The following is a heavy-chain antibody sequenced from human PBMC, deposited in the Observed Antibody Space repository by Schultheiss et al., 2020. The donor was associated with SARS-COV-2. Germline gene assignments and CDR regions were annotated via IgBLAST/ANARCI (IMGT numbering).Heavy chain of an antibody. CDR2: ISYDGSNK. V-gene: IGHV3-30*03. CDR3: ALGSGDYGPYFDY. D-gene: IGHD4-17*01. Sequence: GGSLRLSCAASGFTVSSNYMSWVRQAPGKGLEWVAVISYDGSNKYYADSVKGRFTISRDNAKNSLYLQMNSLRAEDTAVYYCALGSGDYGPYFDYWGQGTLVTVSS. CDR1: GFTVSSNY. J-gene: IGHJ4*02.